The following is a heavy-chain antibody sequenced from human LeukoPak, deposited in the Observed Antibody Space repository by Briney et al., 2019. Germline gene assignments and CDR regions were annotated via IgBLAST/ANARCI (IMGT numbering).Heavy chain of an antibody. CDR3: AREVLLWFGELRAMDV. D-gene: IGHD3-10*01. CDR1: GGSISSHY. Sequence: SETLSLTCTVSGGSISSHYWSWIRQPPGKGLEWVGYIDYSGSTNYNPSLKSRVTISVDTSKNQFSLKLSSVTAADTAVYYCAREVLLWFGELRAMDVWGKGTTVTVSS. CDR2: IDYSGST. V-gene: IGHV4-59*11. J-gene: IGHJ6*04.